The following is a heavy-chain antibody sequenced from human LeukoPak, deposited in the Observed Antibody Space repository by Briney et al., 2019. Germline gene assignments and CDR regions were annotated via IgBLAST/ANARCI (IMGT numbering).Heavy chain of an antibody. CDR3: ARRGGNYYIDY. V-gene: IGHV1-18*04. CDR1: GYTFTGYY. J-gene: IGHJ4*02. Sequence: GASVKVSCKASGYTFTGYYMHWVRQAPGQGLEWMGWISAYNGNTNYAQNLQGRVTMTTDTSTGTAYMELRSLRSDDTAVYYCARRGGNYYIDYWGQGTLVTVSS. D-gene: IGHD4-23*01. CDR2: ISAYNGNT.